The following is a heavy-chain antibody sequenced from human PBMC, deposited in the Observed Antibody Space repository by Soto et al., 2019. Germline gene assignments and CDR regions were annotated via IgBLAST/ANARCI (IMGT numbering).Heavy chain of an antibody. D-gene: IGHD3-16*01. J-gene: IGHJ6*02. CDR2: GNAGNGYT. CDR3: ARDGGSGMDV. Sequence: QVQLVQSGAEVKKPGASVKVSCKASGYTFTTYSMHWVRQAPGHRLEWMGWGNAGNGYTQYSQDFQGRVTITRDTSASTAYMELSSLRSEDMAVYYCARDGGSGMDVWGQGTTVTVSS. CDR1: GYTFTTYS. V-gene: IGHV1-3*02.